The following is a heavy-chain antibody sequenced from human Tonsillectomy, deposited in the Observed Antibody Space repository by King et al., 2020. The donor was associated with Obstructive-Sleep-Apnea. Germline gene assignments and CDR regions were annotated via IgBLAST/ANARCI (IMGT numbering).Heavy chain of an antibody. CDR2: ISSHSGYI. CDR1: GFTFSSHT. V-gene: IGHV3-21*01. D-gene: IGHD4-17*01. Sequence: VQLVESGGGLVKPGGSLRLSCDCSGFTFSSHTMNWVRQAPGKGLEWLSSISSHSGYILYADSLKGRITISRDNAKNTLYLQMNSLRAEDTALYYCARDDYGDYWNDYWGQGTLVTVSS. J-gene: IGHJ4*02. CDR3: ARDDYGDYWNDY.